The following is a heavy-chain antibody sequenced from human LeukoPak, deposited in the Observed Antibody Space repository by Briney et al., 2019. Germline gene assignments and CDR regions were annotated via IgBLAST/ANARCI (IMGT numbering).Heavy chain of an antibody. V-gene: IGHV3-23*01. CDR3: AKDRLTMIVYGSYFDY. CDR2: ISGSGGTT. J-gene: IGHJ4*02. D-gene: IGHD3-22*01. Sequence: HPGGSLRLSCAASGVTLSSYWMSWVRQAPGKVLEWVSGISGSGGTTYYADSVKGRFTSSRDSSKNTLYLQMNSLRAEDTAIFYCAKDRLTMIVYGSYFDYWGQGTLVTVSS. CDR1: GVTLSSYW.